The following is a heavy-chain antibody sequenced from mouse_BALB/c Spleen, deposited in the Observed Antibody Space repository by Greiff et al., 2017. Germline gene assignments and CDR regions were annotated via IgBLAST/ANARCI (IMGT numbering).Heavy chain of an antibody. J-gene: IGHJ4*01. Sequence: EVKLQESGPGLVKPSQSLSLTCTVTGYSITSDYAWNWIRQFPGNKLEWMGYISYSGSTSYNPSLKSRISITRDTSKNQFFLQLNSVTTEDTATYYCARRGVGMDYWGQGTSVTDSS. CDR2: ISYSGST. D-gene: IGHD1-3*01. CDR1: GYSITSDYA. V-gene: IGHV3-2*02. CDR3: ARRGVGMDY.